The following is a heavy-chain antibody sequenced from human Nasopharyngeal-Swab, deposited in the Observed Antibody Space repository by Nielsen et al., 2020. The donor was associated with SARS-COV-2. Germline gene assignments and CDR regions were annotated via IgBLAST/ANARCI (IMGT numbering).Heavy chain of an antibody. J-gene: IGHJ6*03. CDR1: GGSVSSNDW. CDR2: VSHSGSI. V-gene: IGHV4-4*02. CDR3: ARGDLVVVPSPILGLGPFFYYFYLDV. D-gene: IGHD2-2*01. Sequence: SETLSLTCAVSGGSVSSNDWWTWVRQSPGKGLEWIGEVSHSGSINYNPSLKSRVTLSMDKSKRTFSLWLTSVSAADTAVYFCARGDLVVVPSPILGLGPFFYYFYLDVWGKGTTVIVSS.